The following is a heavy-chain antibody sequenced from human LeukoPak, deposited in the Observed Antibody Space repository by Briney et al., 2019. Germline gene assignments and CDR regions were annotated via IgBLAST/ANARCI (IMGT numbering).Heavy chain of an antibody. V-gene: IGHV4-59*01. D-gene: IGHD3-3*01. CDR2: IYYSGST. CDR3: ARTHYDFWSMDV. CDR1: GGSISSYY. Sequence: PSETLSLTCTVSGGSISSYYWSWIRQPPGKGLEWIGYIYYSGSTNYNPSLKSRVTISVDTSKNQFSLKLSSVTAADTAVYYCARTHYDFWSMDVWGQRTTVTVSS. J-gene: IGHJ6*02.